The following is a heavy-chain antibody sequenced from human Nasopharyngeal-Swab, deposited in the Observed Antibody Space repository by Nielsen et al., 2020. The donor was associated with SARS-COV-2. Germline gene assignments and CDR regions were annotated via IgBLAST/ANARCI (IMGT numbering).Heavy chain of an antibody. J-gene: IGHJ6*02. CDR3: ARDRGGSWYDHYYYGMDV. V-gene: IGHV3-74*01. Sequence: GGSLEIYCAGFGFNYSSYWMHWVRQAPGKGLVWVSRINSDGSSTSYADSVKGRFTISRDNSKNTLYLQMNSLRAEDTAVYYCARDRGGSWYDHYYYGMDVWGQGTTVTVSS. CDR2: INSDGSST. CDR1: GFNYSSYW. D-gene: IGHD6-13*01.